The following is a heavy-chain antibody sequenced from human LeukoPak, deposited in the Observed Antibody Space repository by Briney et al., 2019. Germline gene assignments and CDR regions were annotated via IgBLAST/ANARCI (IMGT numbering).Heavy chain of an antibody. Sequence: ASVKVSCKASGYTFTGYYMHWVRQAPGQGLEWMGWINPNSGGTNCAQKFQGRVTMTRDTSISTAYMELSRLRSDDTAVYYCARGLQDIWFGELLPITLDYWGQGTLVTVSS. CDR2: INPNSGGT. CDR3: ARGLQDIWFGELLPITLDY. V-gene: IGHV1-2*02. J-gene: IGHJ4*02. D-gene: IGHD3-10*01. CDR1: GYTFTGYY.